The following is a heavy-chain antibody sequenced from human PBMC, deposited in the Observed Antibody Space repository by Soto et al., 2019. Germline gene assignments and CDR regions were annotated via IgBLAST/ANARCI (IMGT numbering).Heavy chain of an antibody. CDR1: GGSISSYY. V-gene: IGHV4-59*01. CDR2: IYYSGST. CDR3: SREGRECYKPLFDH. J-gene: IGHJ4*02. Sequence: QVQLQESGPGLVKPSETLSLMCTVSGGSISSYYWSWIRQPPGKGLEWIGYIYYSGSTNYNPSLKRPGNLLVSTSKNPFSLKLRSLNAAETGGYYWSREGRECYKPLFDHWGQGTLVTVSS. D-gene: IGHD2-15*01.